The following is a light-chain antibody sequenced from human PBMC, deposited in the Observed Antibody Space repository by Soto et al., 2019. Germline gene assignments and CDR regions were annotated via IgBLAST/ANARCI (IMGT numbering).Light chain of an antibody. Sequence: QSVLNQPASVSGSPGQSITISCSGTSSDVGDYYYVSWYQQHPGKAPKLLTYGVTARPSGVSHRFSGSSSDSTASLTISGPHAHHEADYYCSSYTRRSTLIFVGGTQLPVL. V-gene: IGLV2-14*01. CDR2: GVT. CDR3: SSYTRRSTLI. J-gene: IGLJ2*01. CDR1: SSDVGDYYY.